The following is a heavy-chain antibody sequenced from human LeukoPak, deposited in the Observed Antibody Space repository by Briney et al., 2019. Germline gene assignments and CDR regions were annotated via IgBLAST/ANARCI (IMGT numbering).Heavy chain of an antibody. CDR3: AKDSLARGHSDY. CDR1: GGTFSSYA. V-gene: IGHV1-69*05. CDR2: IIPIFGTA. D-gene: IGHD3-10*01. J-gene: IGHJ4*02. Sequence: ASVKVSCKASGGTFSSYAISWVRQAPGQGLEWMGGIIPIFGTANYAQKFQGRVTITTDESTSTAYMELSSLRSEDTAVYYCAKDSLARGHSDYWGQGTLVTVSS.